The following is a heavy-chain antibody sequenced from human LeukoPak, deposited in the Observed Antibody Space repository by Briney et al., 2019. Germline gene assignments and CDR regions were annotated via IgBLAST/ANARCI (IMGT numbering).Heavy chain of an antibody. CDR1: GYTFNDYY. CDR2: INPNSGDT. CDR3: ARDGSLDV. V-gene: IGHV1-2*02. Sequence: ASVKVSCKAFGYTFNDYYMHWMRQAPGQGPEWMGWINPNSGDTNYAQKLQGRVTMTRDRPMSTTYMELSRMRFEDKAVYYCARDGSLDVWGQGTTVTVSS. J-gene: IGHJ6*02. D-gene: IGHD6-13*01.